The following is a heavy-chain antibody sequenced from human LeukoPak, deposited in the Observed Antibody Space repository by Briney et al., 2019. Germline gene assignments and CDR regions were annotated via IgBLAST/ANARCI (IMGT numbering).Heavy chain of an antibody. J-gene: IGHJ4*02. CDR3: ARATAYSIAAFDY. CDR1: GFTFSSYS. D-gene: IGHD6-13*01. V-gene: IGHV3-21*01. Sequence: GGSLRLSCAASGFTFSSYSMNWVRQAPGKGLEWDSSISSSSSYIHYADSVKGRFTISRDNAKNSLYLQMNSLRAEDTAVYYCARATAYSIAAFDYWGQGTLVTVSS. CDR2: ISSSSSYI.